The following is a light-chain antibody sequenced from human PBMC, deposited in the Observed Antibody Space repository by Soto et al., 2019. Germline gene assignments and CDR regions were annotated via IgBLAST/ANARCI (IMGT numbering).Light chain of an antibody. CDR1: QDITNY. Sequence: DIQMTQSPSSLSASVGDRVTITCQASQDITNYLNWYQHKPGKAPKLLIYDASHLERGVPSRFSGSGSETDFTLTISSLQPEDVATYYCQQYDNLPLTFGGGTKLEI. CDR3: QQYDNLPLT. J-gene: IGKJ4*01. V-gene: IGKV1-33*01. CDR2: DAS.